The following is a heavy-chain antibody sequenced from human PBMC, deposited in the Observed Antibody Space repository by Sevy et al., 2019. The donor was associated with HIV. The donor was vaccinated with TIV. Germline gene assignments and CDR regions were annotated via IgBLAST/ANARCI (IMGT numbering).Heavy chain of an antibody. D-gene: IGHD6-13*01. V-gene: IGHV3-11*06. CDR1: GFTFSDYY. CDR3: AKDSRVYSSSHFDY. J-gene: IGHJ4*02. CDR2: ISSGSTYI. Sequence: GGSLRLSCAASGFTFSDYYMTWIRQAPGKGLEWVSYISSGSTYINYADSVKGRFTISRDNAKNSLYLQMNSLRAEDTAVYCCAKDSRVYSSSHFDYWGQGTLVTVSS.